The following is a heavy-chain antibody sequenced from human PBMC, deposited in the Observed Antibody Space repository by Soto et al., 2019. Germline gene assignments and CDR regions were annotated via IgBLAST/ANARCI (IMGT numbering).Heavy chain of an antibody. D-gene: IGHD3-3*01. CDR3: ARGFYDTIFGVVIIAPAAGYYYGMYV. CDR2: INHSGST. CDR1: GGSFSGYY. J-gene: IGHJ6*02. Sequence: SETLSLTCAVYGGSFSGYYWSWIRQPPGKGLEWFGEINHSGSTNYNPSLKSRVTISVHTSKNQFSLKLSSVTTADTAVYYCARGFYDTIFGVVIIAPAAGYYYGMYVWGQGTTVTVSS. V-gene: IGHV4-34*01.